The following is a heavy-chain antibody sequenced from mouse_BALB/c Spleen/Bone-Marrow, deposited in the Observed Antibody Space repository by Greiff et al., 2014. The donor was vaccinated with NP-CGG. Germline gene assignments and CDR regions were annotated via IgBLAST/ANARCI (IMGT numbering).Heavy chain of an antibody. V-gene: IGHV1-69*01. CDR3: ARGGHDFSLDY. CDR1: GYTFTDKW. CDR2: IDTSDSYI. D-gene: IGHD2-4*01. Sequence: QVQLQKPGAEFVMPGASVKMSCKASGYTFTDKWMHWVKQRPGQGLEWIGAIDTSDSYINYNQKFKGKASLTVDASSSTAYMHLSSLTSDDSAVYYCARGGHDFSLDYWGQGTSVIVSS. J-gene: IGHJ4*01.